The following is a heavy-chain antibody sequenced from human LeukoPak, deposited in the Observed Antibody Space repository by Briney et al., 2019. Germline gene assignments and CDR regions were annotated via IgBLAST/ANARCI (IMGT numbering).Heavy chain of an antibody. V-gene: IGHV3-23*01. CDR2: ISGSGGST. J-gene: IGHJ4*02. CDR1: GFTFGSYA. CDR3: AKDIAVADGFPQLFDY. D-gene: IGHD6-19*01. Sequence: GGSLRLSCAASGFTFGSYAMRWVRQAPGKGLEWVSAISGSGGSTYYADSVKGRFTISRDNSKNTLYLQMNSLRAEDTAVYYCAKDIAVADGFPQLFDYWGQGTLVTVSS.